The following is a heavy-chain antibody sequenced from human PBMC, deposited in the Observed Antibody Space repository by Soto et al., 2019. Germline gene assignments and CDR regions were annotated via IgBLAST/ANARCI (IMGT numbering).Heavy chain of an antibody. CDR3: ARGAITIFGVVPSAPHYYYGVHV. CDR2: INAGNGNT. J-gene: IGHJ6*01. V-gene: IGHV1-3*01. D-gene: IGHD3-3*01. CDR1: GYTFTSYA. Sequence: ASVKVSCKASGYTFTSYAMHWVRQAPGQRLEWMGWINAGNGNTKYSQKFQGRVTITRDTSASTAYMELSSLRSEDTAVYYCARGAITIFGVVPSAPHYYYGVHVRGQGTTVTGSS.